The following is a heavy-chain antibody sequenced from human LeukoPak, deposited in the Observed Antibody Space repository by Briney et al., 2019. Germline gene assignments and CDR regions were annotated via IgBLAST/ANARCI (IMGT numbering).Heavy chain of an antibody. Sequence: GGSLRLSCAASGFTFSSYSMNWVRQAPGKGLEWVSSFSSSSNYIYYADSVKGRFTISRDNAKNSLYLQMNSLRAEDTAVYYCAVRLVYAISYWGQGTLVTVSS. CDR3: AVRLVYAISY. D-gene: IGHD2-8*01. J-gene: IGHJ4*02. CDR1: GFTFSSYS. CDR2: FSSSSNYI. V-gene: IGHV3-21*01.